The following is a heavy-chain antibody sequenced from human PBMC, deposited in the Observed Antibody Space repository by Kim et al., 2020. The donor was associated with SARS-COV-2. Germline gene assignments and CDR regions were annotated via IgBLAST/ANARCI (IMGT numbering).Heavy chain of an antibody. CDR1: GYSISSGYY. D-gene: IGHD3-10*01. V-gene: IGHV4-38-2*02. J-gene: IGHJ5*02. CDR3: ARAKLGELFLGWFDP. Sequence: SETLSLTCTVSGYSISSGYYWGWIRQPPGKGLEWIGSIYHSGSTYYNPSLKSRVTISVDTSKNQFSLKLSSVTAADTAVYYCARAKLGELFLGWFDPWGQGTLVTVSS. CDR2: IYHSGST.